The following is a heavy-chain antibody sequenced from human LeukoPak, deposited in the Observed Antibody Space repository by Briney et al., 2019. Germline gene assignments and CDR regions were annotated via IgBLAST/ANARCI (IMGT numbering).Heavy chain of an antibody. D-gene: IGHD6-6*01. V-gene: IGHV3-33*01. CDR2: IWYDGSNK. Sequence: GGSLRLSCAASGFTFSSYGMHWVRQAPGKGLEWVAVIWYDGSNKHYADSVKGRFTISRDNSKNTLYLQMNSLRAEDTAVYNCARGGRSSSPKYYYYYGMDVWGQGTTVTVPS. J-gene: IGHJ6*02. CDR1: GFTFSSYG. CDR3: ARGGRSSSPKYYYYYGMDV.